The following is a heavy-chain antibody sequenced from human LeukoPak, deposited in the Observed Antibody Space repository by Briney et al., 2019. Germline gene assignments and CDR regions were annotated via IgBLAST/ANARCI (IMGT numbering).Heavy chain of an antibody. CDR2: IYSGGST. J-gene: IGHJ3*02. CDR3: ARAGYSYGYDTFDI. D-gene: IGHD5-18*01. CDR1: GLTVSSNY. V-gene: IGHV3-53*01. Sequence: GGSLRLSCAASGLTVSSNYMSWVRQAPGKGLEWVSVIYSGGSTYYADSVKGRFTISRDNSKNTLYLQMNSLRAEDAAVYYCARAGYSYGYDTFDIWGQGTMVTVSS.